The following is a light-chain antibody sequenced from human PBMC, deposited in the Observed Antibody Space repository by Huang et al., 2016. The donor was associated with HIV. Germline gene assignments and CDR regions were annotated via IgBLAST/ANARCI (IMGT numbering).Light chain of an antibody. V-gene: IGKV1-39*01. CDR1: QTISSN. CDR2: AAS. Sequence: DIQMTQSPSSLSASVGDRVTITCRASQTISSNLNWYQQKPGKAPKLLIYAASILQGGCPSRFSGSGSGTHFTLTSSSLQSEDFATYFCQQSYNTLLTFGPGTKVDIK. J-gene: IGKJ3*01. CDR3: QQSYNTLLT.